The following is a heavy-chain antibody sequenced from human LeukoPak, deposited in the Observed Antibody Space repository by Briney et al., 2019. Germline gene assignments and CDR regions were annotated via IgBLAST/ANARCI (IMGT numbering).Heavy chain of an antibody. CDR2: IKSYET. CDR3: ARDYYYGIDV. V-gene: IGHV3-74*01. Sequence: GGSLRLSCAASAFTFSSYWMHWVRQAPGKGLVWVSRIKSYETNYADFVKGRFTISRDNTNNMLYLHMHSLTVDDTAVYYCARDYYYGIDVRGQGTMVTVSS. CDR1: AFTFSSYW. J-gene: IGHJ6*02.